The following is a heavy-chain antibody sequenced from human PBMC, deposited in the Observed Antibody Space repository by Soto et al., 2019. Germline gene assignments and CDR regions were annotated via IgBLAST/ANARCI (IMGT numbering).Heavy chain of an antibody. J-gene: IGHJ6*02. V-gene: IGHV4-30-2*06. CDR3: ARDYYGMDV. Sequence: PSETLSLTCTVSGGSITSGGYSWTWIRQSPGKGMEWIGYIYQSGSDYYNPSLKSPVTISVDRSKNQFSMNLTSVTAADTAVYYCARDYYGMDVWGQGTTVTVSS. CDR1: GGSITSGGYS. CDR2: IYQSGSD.